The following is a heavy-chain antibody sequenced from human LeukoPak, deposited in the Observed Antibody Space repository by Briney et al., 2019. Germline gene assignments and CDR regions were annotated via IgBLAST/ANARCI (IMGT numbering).Heavy chain of an antibody. Sequence: GGSLRLSCAASGFTFSSYSMNWVRQAPGKGLEWVSSISSSSSYIYYADSVKGRFTISRDNAKNSLYLQMNSLRAEDTAVYCCARSGALTYTFDYWGQGTLVTVSS. CDR2: ISSSSSYI. CDR1: GFTFSSYS. V-gene: IGHV3-21*01. J-gene: IGHJ4*02. CDR3: ARSGALTYTFDY. D-gene: IGHD1-14*01.